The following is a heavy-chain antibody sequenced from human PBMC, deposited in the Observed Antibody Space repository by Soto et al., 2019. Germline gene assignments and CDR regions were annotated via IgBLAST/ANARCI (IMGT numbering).Heavy chain of an antibody. CDR1: GASVSNTNW. Sequence: QVRLQESGPGLVKPSGTRSLTCTVSGASVSNTNWWAWVRQPPGKGLEWIGQVYHFGSPSYNPSLKSRVTMSVDQSKNQFSLQLSSMTAADTAVYYCARVANYGMDVWGQGTTVTVSS. V-gene: IGHV4-4*02. CDR3: ARVANYGMDV. CDR2: VYHFGSP. J-gene: IGHJ6*02.